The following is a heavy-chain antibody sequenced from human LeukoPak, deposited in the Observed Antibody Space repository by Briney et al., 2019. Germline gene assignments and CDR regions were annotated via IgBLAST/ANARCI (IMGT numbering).Heavy chain of an antibody. CDR2: IYYSGST. CDR3: ARGVPYYDILTGYYTV. J-gene: IGHJ4*02. D-gene: IGHD3-9*01. CDR1: GDSISSSNYS. Sequence: SETLSLTCTVSGDSISSSNYSWGWIRQPPGKGLEWIGTIYYSGSTYYNPSLKSRVTISVDTSKNQFSLKLSSVTAADTAVYYCARGVPYYDILTGYYTVWGQGTLVTVSS. V-gene: IGHV4-39*07.